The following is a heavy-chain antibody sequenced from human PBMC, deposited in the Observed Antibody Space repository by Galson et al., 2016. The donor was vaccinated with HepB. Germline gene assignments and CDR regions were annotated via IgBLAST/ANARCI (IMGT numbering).Heavy chain of an antibody. CDR1: GFTFSSYG. D-gene: IGHD6-19*01. CDR2: IWYDGSNK. V-gene: IGHV3-33*01. Sequence: SLRLSCAASGFTFSSYGMHWVRQAPGKGLEWAAVIWYDGSNKYYADSVKGRFTISRDNSRNTLYLQMNSLRAEDTAVYYCARGQWLALYYIDVWGEGTTVTVSS. CDR3: ARGQWLALYYIDV. J-gene: IGHJ6*03.